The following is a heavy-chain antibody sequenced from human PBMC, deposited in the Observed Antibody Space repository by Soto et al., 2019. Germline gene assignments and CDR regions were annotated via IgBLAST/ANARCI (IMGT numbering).Heavy chain of an antibody. J-gene: IGHJ3*02. V-gene: IGHV3-21*06. CDR1: GFTFSSYS. Sequence: EVQLVESGGGLVKPGGSLRLSCVDSGFTFSSYSMNWVRQAPGKGLEWVSSISAYSSPIFYADSVKGRFTISRDNAQNSLYLQMNSLRAGDTAIYYCVRGGRGYTRDDVFDIWGRGTVVTVSS. CDR3: VRGGRGYTRDDVFDI. D-gene: IGHD2-2*02. CDR2: ISAYSSPI.